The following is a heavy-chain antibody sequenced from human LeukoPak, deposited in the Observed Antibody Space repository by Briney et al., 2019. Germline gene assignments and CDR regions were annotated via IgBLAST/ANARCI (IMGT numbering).Heavy chain of an antibody. J-gene: IGHJ4*02. D-gene: IGHD3-22*01. V-gene: IGHV4-39*01. Sequence: PSETLSLTCTVSGGSISSTDYYWGWIRQPPGKGLEWIGSMYYSGSAYYNPSLKSRVTISVDTSKSQFSLRLSSVTAADTAVYYCARLSGAYYSDFDYWGQGTLATVSS. CDR3: ARLSGAYYSDFDY. CDR2: MYYSGSA. CDR1: GGSISSTDYY.